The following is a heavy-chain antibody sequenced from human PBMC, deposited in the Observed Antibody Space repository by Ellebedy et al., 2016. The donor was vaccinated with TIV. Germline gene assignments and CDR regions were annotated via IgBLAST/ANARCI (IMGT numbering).Heavy chain of an antibody. CDR2: IYPGDSDT. V-gene: IGHV5-51*01. D-gene: IGHD5-18*01. J-gene: IGHJ4*02. Sequence: GESLKISCKGSGYSFTSYWISWVRQMPGKGPEWMGIIYPGDSDTRYSPSFQGQVTISADKSISTAYLQWSSLKASDTAMYYCARHKDTAMVKYYFDYWGQGTLVTVSS. CDR3: ARHKDTAMVKYYFDY. CDR1: GYSFTSYW.